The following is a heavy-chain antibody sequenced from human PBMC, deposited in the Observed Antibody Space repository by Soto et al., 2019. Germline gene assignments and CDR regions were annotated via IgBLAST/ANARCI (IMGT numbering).Heavy chain of an antibody. CDR1: GGSFSGYY. J-gene: IGHJ4*02. D-gene: IGHD2-15*01. CDR3: ARACLRGGVDY. CDR2: INHSGST. V-gene: IGHV4-34*01. Sequence: QVQLQQWGAGLLKPSETLSLTCAVYGGSFSGYYWSWIRQSPGKGLEWIGEINHSGSTNYNPSLRGRVTISVDTSKNQFSLKLSSVTAADTAVYYCARACLRGGVDYWGQGTLVTVSS.